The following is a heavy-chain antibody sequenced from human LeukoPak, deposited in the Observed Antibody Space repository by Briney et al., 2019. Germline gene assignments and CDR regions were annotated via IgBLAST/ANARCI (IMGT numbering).Heavy chain of an antibody. J-gene: IGHJ6*03. CDR2: INHSGST. Sequence: PSETLSLTCAVYGGSFSGYYWSWIRQPPGKGLEWIGEINHSGSTNYNPSLKSRVTISVDTSKNQFSLKLNSVTAADTAVYYCARGYCSGGSYYSLHYYYYMDVWGKGTTVTVSS. CDR3: ARGYCSGGSYYSLHYYYYMDV. V-gene: IGHV4-34*01. CDR1: GGSFSGYY. D-gene: IGHD2-15*01.